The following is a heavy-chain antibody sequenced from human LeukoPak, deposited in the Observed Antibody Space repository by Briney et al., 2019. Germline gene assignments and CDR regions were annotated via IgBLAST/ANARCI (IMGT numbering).Heavy chain of an antibody. D-gene: IGHD2-2*01. CDR1: GFTFSSDG. V-gene: IGHV3-30*18. CDR2: ISYDGSNK. CDR3: AKDHIKAGSTSCLDY. J-gene: IGHJ4*02. Sequence: GGSLRLSCAASGFTFSSDGMHWVRQAPGKGLERVAVISYDGSNKSYANSVKGRFTISTDNSKNTLYLQMNSLRAEDTAVYYCAKDHIKAGSTSCLDYWGQGTLVTVSS.